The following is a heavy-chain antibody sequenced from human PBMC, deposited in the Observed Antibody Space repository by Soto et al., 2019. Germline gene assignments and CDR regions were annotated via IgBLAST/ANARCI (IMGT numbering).Heavy chain of an antibody. CDR1: GYTFTNYW. J-gene: IGHJ6*02. Sequence: GGSLKISCSGSGYTFTNYWIGWGRQMPWKGLEWMGIIYPGHFDTKYSPSLQGQVTISADNSISIVYLQWSSLTASDTAIYYCARQGLHGSDWDGMDVWGQGTTVTVSS. V-gene: IGHV5-51*01. CDR3: ARQGLHGSDWDGMDV. D-gene: IGHD3-9*01. CDR2: IYPGHFDT.